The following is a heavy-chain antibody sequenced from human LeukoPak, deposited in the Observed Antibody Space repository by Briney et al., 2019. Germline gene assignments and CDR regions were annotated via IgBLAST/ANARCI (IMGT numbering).Heavy chain of an antibody. CDR2: ISSSSNTI. V-gene: IGHV3-48*01. D-gene: IGHD5-18*01. CDR1: GVTFSSYT. CDR3: AKDGPQYPRPYTAREGWFDP. Sequence: PGGSLRLSCAASGVTFSSYTMNWVRQSPGKGLEWLSYISSSSNTIYYADSVRGRFTISRDNAKNSLYLQMNSLRAEDTAVYYCAKDGPQYPRPYTAREGWFDPWGQGTLVTVSS. J-gene: IGHJ5*02.